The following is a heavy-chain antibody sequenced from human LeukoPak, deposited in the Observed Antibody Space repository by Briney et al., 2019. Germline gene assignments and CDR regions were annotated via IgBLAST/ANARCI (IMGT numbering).Heavy chain of an antibody. CDR1: RYTFSNYE. J-gene: IGHJ4*02. D-gene: IGHD3-3*01. CDR2: MNPNSGNT. CDR3: ARGYDFWSGHSSLFDY. Sequence: ASVKVSCKASRYTFSNYEINWVRQATGQGLEWMGWMNPNSGNTGYAQKFQGRVTITRDTSISTAYMELSSLRSEDTAVYYCARGYDFWSGHSSLFDYWGQGTLVTVSS. V-gene: IGHV1-8*03.